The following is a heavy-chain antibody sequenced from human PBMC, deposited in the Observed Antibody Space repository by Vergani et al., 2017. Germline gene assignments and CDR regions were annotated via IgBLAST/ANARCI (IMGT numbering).Heavy chain of an antibody. CDR3: ARGDYGILTGYRY. CDR2: INPSGGHP. Sequence: QVQVVQSGAEVKKSGASVKVSCKTSGYTFSNYYMHWVRQAPGQGLEWMGIINPSGGHPNYAQKFQGRVTMTRDTSTSTVYMELSSLRSDDTAIYYCARGDYGILTGYRYWGQGTLVTVSA. CDR1: GYTFSNYY. D-gene: IGHD3-9*01. V-gene: IGHV1-46*03. J-gene: IGHJ4*02.